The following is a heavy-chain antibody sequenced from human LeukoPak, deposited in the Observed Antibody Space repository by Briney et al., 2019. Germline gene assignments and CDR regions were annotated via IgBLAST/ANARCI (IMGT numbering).Heavy chain of an antibody. Sequence: ASVKVSCKTSGYTFSSYGIAWVRQAPGQGLEWMGWISGYNGKTNYAENLQGRVTMTTYTSTSTGYMELRSLRSDDTAVYYCAREGALHDTGDHYLSWFDPWGQGTLVTVSS. J-gene: IGHJ5*02. V-gene: IGHV1-18*01. CDR1: GYTFSSYG. CDR3: AREGALHDTGDHYLSWFDP. D-gene: IGHD2-8*02. CDR2: ISGYNGKT.